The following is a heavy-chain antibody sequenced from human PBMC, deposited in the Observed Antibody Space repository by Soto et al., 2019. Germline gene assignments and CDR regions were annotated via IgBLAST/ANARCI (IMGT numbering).Heavy chain of an antibody. D-gene: IGHD1-1*01. J-gene: IGHJ4*02. V-gene: IGHV3-30*18. CDR2: ISYDGINK. Sequence: QVQLVESGGGVVQPGRSLRLSCAASGFIFSSYGMHWVRQAPGKGLEWVAVISYDGINKYYSDSVKGRFTISRDNSKNTLYLQLNSLRAEETAVYYCAKAVYNWNDGFFDYWGQGTLVTVSS. CDR1: GFIFSSYG. CDR3: AKAVYNWNDGFFDY.